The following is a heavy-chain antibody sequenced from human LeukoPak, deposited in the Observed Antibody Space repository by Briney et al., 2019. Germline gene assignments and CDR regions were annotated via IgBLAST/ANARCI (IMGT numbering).Heavy chain of an antibody. CDR2: ISYTGTYI. J-gene: IGHJ4*02. Sequence: PGRSLRLSCSTSGFTFNTYGMHWVRQAPGKGLEWVSSISYTGTYIYYADSVKGRFTISRDNAQNSLYLQMNSLRAEDTAIYYCVRDRGTYRPIDYWGQGTLVTVSS. CDR1: GFTFNTYG. V-gene: IGHV3-21*04. D-gene: IGHD1-26*01. CDR3: VRDRGTYRPIDY.